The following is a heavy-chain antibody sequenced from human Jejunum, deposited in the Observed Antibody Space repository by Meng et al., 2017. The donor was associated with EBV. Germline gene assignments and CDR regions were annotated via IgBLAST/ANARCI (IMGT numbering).Heavy chain of an antibody. CDR3: ATSMSGYSYGYS. CDR1: GASISSSHW. CDR2: IYYTGRT. V-gene: IGHV4-4*02. D-gene: IGHD5-12*01. Sequence: VPLHESAPEAGMPSEPRSLTCAGSGASISSSHWWGWVRQAPGEGLEWIGEIYYTGRTNYNPSLKSRVSMSIDKSKNQFSRNLNSVTDADTAVYYCATSMSGYSYGYSWGQGTLVTVSS. J-gene: IGHJ5*02.